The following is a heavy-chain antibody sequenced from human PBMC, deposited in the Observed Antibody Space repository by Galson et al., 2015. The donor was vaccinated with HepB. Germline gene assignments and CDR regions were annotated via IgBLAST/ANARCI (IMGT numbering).Heavy chain of an antibody. CDR1: EYPFTRYY. D-gene: IGHD2-15*01. Sequence: PVKVPCKASEYPFTRYYMHGVPQAPGQGLEWMGIINPSGGSTSYAQKFQGRVTTTRDTSTSTVYMELSSLRSEDTAVYYCASVRCSGGSCYSLGFDYWGQGTLVTVSS. V-gene: IGHV1-46*03. J-gene: IGHJ4*02. CDR3: ASVRCSGGSCYSLGFDY. CDR2: INPSGGST.